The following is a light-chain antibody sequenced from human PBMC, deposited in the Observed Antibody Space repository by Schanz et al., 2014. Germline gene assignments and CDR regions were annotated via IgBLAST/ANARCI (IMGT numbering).Light chain of an antibody. J-gene: IGKJ4*01. CDR1: QSILYSSNNKIY. CDR3: QQYYSTPLS. CDR2: WAS. Sequence: DIVLTQSPDSLAVSLGERATINCKSSQSILYSSNNKIYLAWYQQKPGQPPKLLVYWASTRESGVPDRFSGSGSGTDFTLTISSLQAEDVAVYYCQQYYSTPLSFGGGTKVEIK. V-gene: IGKV4-1*01.